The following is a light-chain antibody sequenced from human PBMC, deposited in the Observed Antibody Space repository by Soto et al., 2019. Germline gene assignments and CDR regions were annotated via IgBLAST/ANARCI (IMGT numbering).Light chain of an antibody. CDR3: QQYGSSPYT. J-gene: IGKJ2*01. Sequence: EIVLTQSPGTLSLSPGERATLSCRASQSVTSSYLAWYQQKPGQAPRLLIYGASSRATGIPDRFSGGGSGTDFTLTISRLEPEDFAVYYCQQYGSSPYTCGQGTKLEIK. V-gene: IGKV3-20*01. CDR2: GAS. CDR1: QSVTSSY.